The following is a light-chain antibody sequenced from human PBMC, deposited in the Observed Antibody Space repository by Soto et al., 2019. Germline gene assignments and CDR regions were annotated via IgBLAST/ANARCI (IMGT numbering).Light chain of an antibody. CDR3: QQYGSSPPNT. Sequence: EIVLTQSPGTLSLSPGERATLSCRASQSVSSSYLAWYQQKPGQAPRVLIYGASSRATGIPDRFSGSGSGTDFTLTISRLEPEEFAVYYCQQYGSSPPNTFGQGTKLEIK. CDR2: GAS. CDR1: QSVSSSY. V-gene: IGKV3-20*01. J-gene: IGKJ2*01.